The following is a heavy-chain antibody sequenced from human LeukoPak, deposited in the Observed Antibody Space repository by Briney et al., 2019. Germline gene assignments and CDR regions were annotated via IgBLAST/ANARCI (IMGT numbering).Heavy chain of an antibody. Sequence: GGSLRLSCTVSGFTVSSNSMSWVRQAPGKGLKWVSFIYSDNTHYSHSVKGRFTISRDNSKNTLYLQMNSLRAEDTAVYYCARRAGAYSHPYDFWGQGTLVTVSS. D-gene: IGHD4/OR15-4a*01. CDR2: IYSDNT. J-gene: IGHJ4*02. V-gene: IGHV3-53*01. CDR3: ARRAGAYSHPYDF. CDR1: GFTVSSNS.